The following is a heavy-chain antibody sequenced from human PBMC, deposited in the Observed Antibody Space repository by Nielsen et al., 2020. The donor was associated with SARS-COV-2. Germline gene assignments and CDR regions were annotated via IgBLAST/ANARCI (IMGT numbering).Heavy chain of an antibody. V-gene: IGHV3-23*01. CDR2: ISGSGGST. J-gene: IGHJ4*02. CDR3: ARDFLPDIVVVPAAIAGYPFDY. Sequence: WIRQPPGKGLEWVSAISGSGGSTYYADPVKGRFTISRDNAKNSLYLQMNSLRDEDTAVYYCARDFLPDIVVVPAAIAGYPFDYWGQGTLVTAPQ. D-gene: IGHD2-2*01.